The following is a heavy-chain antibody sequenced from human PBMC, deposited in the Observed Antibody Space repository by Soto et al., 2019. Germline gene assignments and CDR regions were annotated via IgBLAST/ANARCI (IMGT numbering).Heavy chain of an antibody. CDR3: VRRHVSATGIDWFDP. CDR2: INAANGDT. Sequence: ASVKVSCKAPGYTFTSYGIHWVRQAPGQRLEWMGWINAANGDTKYSPKFQGRVTITRDTSASTAYMELSSLRSEDTAVYYCVRRHVSATGIDWFDPWGQGTLVTVSS. D-gene: IGHD6-13*01. CDR1: GYTFTSYG. V-gene: IGHV1-3*01. J-gene: IGHJ5*02.